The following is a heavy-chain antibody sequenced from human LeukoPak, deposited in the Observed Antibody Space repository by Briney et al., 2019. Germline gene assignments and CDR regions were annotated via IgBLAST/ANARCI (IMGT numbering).Heavy chain of an antibody. CDR2: IWYDGSNK. V-gene: IGHV3-33*01. D-gene: IGHD1-26*01. J-gene: IGHJ4*02. Sequence: GGSLRLSCAASGFTFSSYGMHWVRQAPGKGLERVAVIWYDGSNKYYADSVKGRFTISRDNSKNTLYLQMNSLRAEDTAVYYCARDLLQFDYWGQGTLVTVSS. CDR3: ARDLLQFDY. CDR1: GFTFSSYG.